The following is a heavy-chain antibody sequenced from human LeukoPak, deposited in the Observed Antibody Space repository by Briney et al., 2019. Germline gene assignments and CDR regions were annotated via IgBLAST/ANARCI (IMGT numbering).Heavy chain of an antibody. CDR3: ARGGYCSSTSCSQPFDY. Sequence: GGSLRLSCAASGFTFSSYWMSWVRQAPGKGLEWVANIKQDGSEKYYVDSVKGRFTISRDNAKNSLYLQMNSLRAEDTAVYYCARGGYCSSTSCSQPFDYWGQGTLVTVSS. J-gene: IGHJ4*02. V-gene: IGHV3-7*01. D-gene: IGHD2-2*03. CDR2: IKQDGSEK. CDR1: GFTFSSYW.